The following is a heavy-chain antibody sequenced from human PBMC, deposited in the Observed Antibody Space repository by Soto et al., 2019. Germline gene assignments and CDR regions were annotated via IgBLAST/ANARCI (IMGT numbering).Heavy chain of an antibody. CDR3: ARDNARPQLGGNYYYILDV. D-gene: IGHD2-2*01. Sequence: QVQLEQSGAEVKKPGSSVKVSCKASGGTFRTAAISWVRQAPGQGLEWMGGIMPVFRTPDYAQKFQGRVTMTADESTNTAYMELSGLRSDDTAVYYCARDNARPQLGGNYYYILDVWGQGTTITVSS. V-gene: IGHV1-69*12. CDR1: GGTFRTAA. J-gene: IGHJ6*02. CDR2: IMPVFRTP.